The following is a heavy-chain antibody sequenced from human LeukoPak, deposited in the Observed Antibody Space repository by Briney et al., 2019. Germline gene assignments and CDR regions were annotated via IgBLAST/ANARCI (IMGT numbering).Heavy chain of an antibody. Sequence: GASVKVSCKASGGTFSSYAISWVRQAPGQGLEWMGGIIPIFGTANYAQKFQGRVTITADESTSTAYMELSSLRSEDTAVYYCARKGVTTYNWFDPWGQGTLVTVSS. V-gene: IGHV1-69*13. CDR3: ARKGVTTYNWFDP. CDR1: GGTFSSYA. J-gene: IGHJ5*02. CDR2: IIPIFGTA. D-gene: IGHD4-17*01.